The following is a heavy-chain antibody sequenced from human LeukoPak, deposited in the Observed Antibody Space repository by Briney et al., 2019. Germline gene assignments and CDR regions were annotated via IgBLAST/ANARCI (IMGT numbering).Heavy chain of an antibody. J-gene: IGHJ4*02. CDR1: GFTFSSYA. CDR3: VRSVSGNYGRFDY. V-gene: IGHV3-74*03. Sequence: EGSLRLSCAASGFTFSSYAMSWVRQAPGKGLVWVSRVSPDGRGTTYADSVKGRFTISRDKDKSTFLQMNSLRAEDTAVYYCVRSVSGNYGRFDYWGQGTLVTVSS. CDR2: VSPDGRGT. D-gene: IGHD1-26*01.